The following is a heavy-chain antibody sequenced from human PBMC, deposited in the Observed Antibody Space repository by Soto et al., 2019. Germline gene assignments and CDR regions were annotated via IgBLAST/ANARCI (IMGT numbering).Heavy chain of an antibody. CDR1: GXIFSSYC. CDR2: ISYDGSNT. J-gene: IGHJ4*02. Sequence: GSLRLSCDASGXIFSSYCMHWVRQAPGKGLEWVAVISYDGSNTYYADSAKGRFTISRDNSRKTVYLQMNSLRADDTAVYYCAKELRVLEWLFFFEQWGQGTLVTVSS. V-gene: IGHV3-30*18. CDR3: AKELRVLEWLFFFEQ. D-gene: IGHD3-3*01.